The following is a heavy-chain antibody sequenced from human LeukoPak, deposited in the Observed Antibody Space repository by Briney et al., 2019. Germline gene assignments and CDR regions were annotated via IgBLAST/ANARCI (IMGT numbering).Heavy chain of an antibody. D-gene: IGHD2-2*01. CDR2: ISSSSSYI. J-gene: IGHJ4*02. Sequence: GGSLRLSCAASGFTFSSYSMNWVRQAPGKGLEWDSSISSSSSYIYYADSVKGRFTISRDNAKNSPYLQMNSLRAEDTAVYYCARAPTVLVGYCSSSSCQADYWGQGTLVTVSS. CDR3: ARAPTVLVGYCSSSSCQADY. V-gene: IGHV3-21*01. CDR1: GFTFSSYS.